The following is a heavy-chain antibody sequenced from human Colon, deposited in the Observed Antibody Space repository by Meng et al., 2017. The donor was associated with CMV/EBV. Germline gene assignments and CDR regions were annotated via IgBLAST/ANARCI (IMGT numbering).Heavy chain of an antibody. V-gene: IGHV4-59*01. Sequence: SETLSLTCTVSGGSISSYYWTWIRQPPGKGLEWIGFIYDSGSTNYNPSLKSRVTISLDSSKNQFSLKLSSVTAADTAVYYCARDREYSSSNWGQGTLVTVSS. CDR2: IYDSGST. J-gene: IGHJ4*02. D-gene: IGHD6-6*01. CDR1: GGSISSYY. CDR3: ARDREYSSSN.